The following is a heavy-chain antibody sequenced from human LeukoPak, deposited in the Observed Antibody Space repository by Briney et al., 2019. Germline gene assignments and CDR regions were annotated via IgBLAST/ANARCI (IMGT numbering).Heavy chain of an antibody. Sequence: GGSLRLSCAASGFTFSSYSMNWVRQAPGKGLEWVSSISSSSSYIYYADSVKGRFTISRDNAKNSLYLQMNSLRAEDTAVYYCAGQRTELLWFGEPLRAFDIWGQGTMVTVSS. CDR3: AGQRTELLWFGEPLRAFDI. J-gene: IGHJ3*02. D-gene: IGHD3-10*01. CDR1: GFTFSSYS. V-gene: IGHV3-21*01. CDR2: ISSSSSYI.